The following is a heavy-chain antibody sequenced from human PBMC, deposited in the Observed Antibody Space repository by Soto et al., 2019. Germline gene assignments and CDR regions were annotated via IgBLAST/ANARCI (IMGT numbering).Heavy chain of an antibody. CDR2: IIPIFGTA. J-gene: IGHJ4*02. CDR1: GGTFSSYA. V-gene: IGHV1-69*01. Sequence: QVQLVQSGAEVKKPGSSVKVSCKASGGTFSSYAISWVRQAPGQGLEWMGGIIPIFGTANYAQKFQGRVTITADESTSTADMELSSLRSEDTAVYYCARDNDSSGYQLYFDYWGQGTLVTVSS. D-gene: IGHD3-22*01. CDR3: ARDNDSSGYQLYFDY.